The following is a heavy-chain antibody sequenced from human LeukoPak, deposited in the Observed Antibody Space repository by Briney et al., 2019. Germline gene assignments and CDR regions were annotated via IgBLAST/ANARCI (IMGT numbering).Heavy chain of an antibody. Sequence: SETLSLTCTVSGGSISSSSYYWGWIRQPPGKGLEWIGSIYYSGSTYYNPSLKSRVTISVDTSKNQFSLKLSSVTAADTAVYYCARGDYSNYVRGVDYWGQGTLVTVSS. J-gene: IGHJ4*02. V-gene: IGHV4-39*07. D-gene: IGHD4-11*01. CDR2: IYYSGST. CDR3: ARGDYSNYVRGVDY. CDR1: GGSISSSSYY.